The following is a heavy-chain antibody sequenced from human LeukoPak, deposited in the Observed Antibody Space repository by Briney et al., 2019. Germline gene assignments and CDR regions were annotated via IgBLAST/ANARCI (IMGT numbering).Heavy chain of an antibody. D-gene: IGHD1-14*01. CDR2: ISSSSSTI. V-gene: IGHV3-48*01. CDR1: GFTFSSYS. CDR3: ARANPYYYYYMDV. J-gene: IGHJ6*03. Sequence: PGGSLRLSCAASGFTFSSYSMNWVRQAPGKGLEWVSYISSSSSTIYYADSVKGRFTISRDNAKNSLYLQMNSLRAEDTAVYYCARANPYYYYYMDVWGKGTTVTVSS.